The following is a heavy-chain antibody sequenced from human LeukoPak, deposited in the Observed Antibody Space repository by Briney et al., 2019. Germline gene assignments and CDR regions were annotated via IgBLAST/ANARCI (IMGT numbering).Heavy chain of an antibody. J-gene: IGHJ4*02. Sequence: PSETLSLTCAVYGGSFSGYYWSWIRQPPGKGLEWIGEINHSGNTNYNPSLKSRVTMSVDTSKNQLSLNLKSVTPEDTAVYYCARNLIPEQLVLNFWGQGTLVTVSS. CDR3: ARNLIPEQLVLNF. D-gene: IGHD6-13*01. CDR1: GGSFSGYY. V-gene: IGHV4-34*01. CDR2: INHSGNT.